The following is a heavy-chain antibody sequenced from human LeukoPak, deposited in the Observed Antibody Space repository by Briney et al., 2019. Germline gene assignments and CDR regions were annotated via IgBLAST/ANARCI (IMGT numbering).Heavy chain of an antibody. J-gene: IGHJ5*02. Sequence: PSETLSLTCTVSGISITSGDYYWGWIRQPPGKGLEWIASIYHSGKTYYSPSLRSRVTISVDTSKNQFSLELNSVTAADTAVYYCGRRGSGLNWFDPWGQGTLVTVSS. D-gene: IGHD6-19*01. CDR1: GISITSGDYY. CDR2: IYHSGKT. V-gene: IGHV4-39*07. CDR3: GRRGSGLNWFDP.